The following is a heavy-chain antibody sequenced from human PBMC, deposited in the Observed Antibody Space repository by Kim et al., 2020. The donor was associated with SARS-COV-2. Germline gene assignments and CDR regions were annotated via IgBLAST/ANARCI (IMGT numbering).Heavy chain of an antibody. CDR3: TTPLHYYGSGSYYVDY. D-gene: IGHD3-10*01. J-gene: IGHJ4*02. Sequence: PVKGRFTISRDDSKNTLYLQMNSLKTEDTAVYYCTTPLHYYGSGSYYVDYWGQGTLVTVSS. V-gene: IGHV3-15*01.